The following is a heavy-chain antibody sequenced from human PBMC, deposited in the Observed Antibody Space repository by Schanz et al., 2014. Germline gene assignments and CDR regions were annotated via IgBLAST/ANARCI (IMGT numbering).Heavy chain of an antibody. Sequence: QVQLVQSWAEVKGPGTSVKVSCKTSGYTFSNDDINWVRQAIGQGPEWMGWMQPDSGKTHYAEKFQGRVAMTRDVDKSTGYMEMKSLASEDTAVYYCERGKRRTIGGAFEPWGQGTMVTVSA. CDR2: MQPDSGKT. V-gene: IGHV1-8*01. CDR1: GYTFSNDD. CDR3: ERGKRRTIGGAFEP. D-gene: IGHD3-16*01. J-gene: IGHJ5*02.